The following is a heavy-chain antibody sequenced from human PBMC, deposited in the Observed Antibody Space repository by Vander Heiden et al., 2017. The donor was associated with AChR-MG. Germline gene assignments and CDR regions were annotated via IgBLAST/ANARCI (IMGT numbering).Heavy chain of an antibody. CDR2: IWYDGSNK. CDR3: TRGEYHDSSGYYLK. CDR1: GFPFRSHG. D-gene: IGHD3-22*01. V-gene: IGHV3-33*01. Sequence: QVQLVESGGGVVQPGRSLRLSCAASGFPFRSHGMHWVRQVPGKGLEWVAVIWYDGSNKFYADSVKGRFTISRDNSKNTLYLEMKSLRVEDTAVYYCTRGEYHDSSGYYLKWGQGTLVTVSS. J-gene: IGHJ4*02.